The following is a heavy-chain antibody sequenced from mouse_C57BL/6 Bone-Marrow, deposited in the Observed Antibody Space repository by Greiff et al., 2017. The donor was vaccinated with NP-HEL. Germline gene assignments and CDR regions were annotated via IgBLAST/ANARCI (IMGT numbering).Heavy chain of an antibody. CDR1: GYTFTSYW. CDR2: IDPYDSYT. J-gene: IGHJ4*01. V-gene: IGHV1-50*01. CDR3: AIEKAMVTYAMDY. Sequence: VQLQQPGAELVKPGASVKLSCKASGYTFTSYWMQWVKQRPGQGLEWIGEIDPYDSYTNYNQKFKGKATLTVDTSSSTAYMQLISLTSEDSAVYYCAIEKAMVTYAMDYWGQGTSVTVSS. D-gene: IGHD2-2*01.